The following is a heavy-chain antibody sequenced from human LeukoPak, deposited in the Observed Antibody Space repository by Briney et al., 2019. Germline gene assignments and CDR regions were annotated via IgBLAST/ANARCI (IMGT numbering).Heavy chain of an antibody. Sequence: GGSLRLSCAAPGFTFSSYAMHWVRKAPGKGLEWVALISYDASNKYYADSVKGRFTISRDNSKNTLYLQMNSLRAEDTAVYYCARGGGYNYASYFYGMDVWGQGTTVTVSS. D-gene: IGHD5-24*01. CDR1: GFTFSSYA. V-gene: IGHV3-30-3*01. J-gene: IGHJ6*02. CDR2: ISYDASNK. CDR3: ARGGGYNYASYFYGMDV.